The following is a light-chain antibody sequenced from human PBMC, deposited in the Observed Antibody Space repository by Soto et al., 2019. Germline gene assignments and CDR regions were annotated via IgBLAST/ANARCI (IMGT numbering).Light chain of an antibody. V-gene: IGLV1-40*01. J-gene: IGLJ3*02. CDR2: GNS. Sequence: QSVLTQPPSVSGAPGQRVTISCTGSSSNIGAGYDVHWYQQLPGTAPKLLIYGNSNRPSGVPDRFSGSKSGTSASLAITGLLAAEEADYYCHSSDSSLSGWVFGGGTKLTVL. CDR3: HSSDSSLSGWV. CDR1: SSNIGAGYD.